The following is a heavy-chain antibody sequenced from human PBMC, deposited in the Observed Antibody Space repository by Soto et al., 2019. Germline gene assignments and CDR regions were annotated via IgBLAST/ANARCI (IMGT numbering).Heavy chain of an antibody. CDR3: ARKGDIVSYGMDV. J-gene: IGHJ6*02. CDR2: IYYSGST. D-gene: IGHD2-15*01. V-gene: IGHV4-61*01. Sequence: PSETLSLTCTVSGGSVSSGIYYWSWIRQPPGKGLEWIGYIYYSGSTNYNPSLKSRVTISVDTSKNQFSLKLSSVTAADTAVYYCARKGDIVSYGMDVWGQGTTVTVSS. CDR1: GGSVSSGIYY.